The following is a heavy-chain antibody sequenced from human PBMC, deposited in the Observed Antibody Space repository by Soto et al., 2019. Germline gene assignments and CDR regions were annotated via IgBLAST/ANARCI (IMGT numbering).Heavy chain of an antibody. CDR2: ISGSGFKK. V-gene: IGHV3-23*01. D-gene: IGHD1-26*01. J-gene: IGHJ5*02. Sequence: RRLSCAASGFIFEKFGMSWVRQAPGKGLEWISSISGSGFKKYYADSVKGRFTISRDNSKSTVYLELNNLSAEDTAVYHCAKNQGVELVPLATVDWFDPWGQGSVVTVSS. CDR3: AKNQGVELVPLATVDWFDP. CDR1: GFIFEKFG.